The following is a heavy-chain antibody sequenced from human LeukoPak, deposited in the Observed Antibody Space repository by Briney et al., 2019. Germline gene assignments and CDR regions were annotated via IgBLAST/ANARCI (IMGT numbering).Heavy chain of an antibody. CDR2: INPNSGGT. Sequence: ASVKVSCKASGYTFTGYYMHWMRQAPGQRLEWMGWINPNSGGTNYAQKFQGRVTMTRDTSISTAYMELSRLRSDDTAVYYCARRSTSWYEADWFDPWGQGTLVTVPS. CDR1: GYTFTGYY. D-gene: IGHD2-2*01. V-gene: IGHV1-2*02. J-gene: IGHJ5*02. CDR3: ARRSTSWYEADWFDP.